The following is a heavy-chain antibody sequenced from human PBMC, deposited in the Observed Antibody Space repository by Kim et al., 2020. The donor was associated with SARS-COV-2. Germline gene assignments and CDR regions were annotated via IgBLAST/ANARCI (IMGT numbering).Heavy chain of an antibody. V-gene: IGHV4-61*01. D-gene: IGHD3-10*01. Sequence: SETLSLTCTVSGGSVSSGSYYWSWIRQPPGKGLEWIGYIYYSGSTNYNPSLKSRVTISVDTSKNQFSLKLSSVTAADTAVYYCARTMVRGVIRTLDYWGQGTLGTVSS. J-gene: IGHJ4*02. CDR1: GGSVSSGSYY. CDR3: ARTMVRGVIRTLDY. CDR2: IYYSGST.